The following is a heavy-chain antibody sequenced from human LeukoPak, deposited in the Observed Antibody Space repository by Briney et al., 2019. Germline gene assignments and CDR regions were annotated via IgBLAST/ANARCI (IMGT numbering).Heavy chain of an antibody. CDR2: IRYDGSNK. D-gene: IGHD3-3*01. Sequence: GGSLRLSCAASGFTFSSYGMHWVRQAPGKGLEWVAFIRYDGSNKYYADSVKGRFTISRDNSKNTLYLQMNSLRAEDTAVYYCARTGSLFGDYYYYMDVWGKGTTVTVSS. V-gene: IGHV3-30*02. J-gene: IGHJ6*03. CDR1: GFTFSSYG. CDR3: ARTGSLFGDYYYYMDV.